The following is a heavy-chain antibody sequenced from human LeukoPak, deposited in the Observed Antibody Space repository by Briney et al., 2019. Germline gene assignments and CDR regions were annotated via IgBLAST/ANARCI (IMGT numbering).Heavy chain of an antibody. V-gene: IGHV4-59*01. CDR3: ARGVPPEYYFDY. D-gene: IGHD1-14*01. J-gene: IGHJ4*02. CDR1: GGSISSYY. CDR2: IYYSGST. Sequence: PSETLSLTCTVSGGSISSYYWSWLRQPPGKGLEWIGSIYYSGSTNYNPSLKSRVTISVDTSKNQFSLKLSAVTAADTAVYYCARGVPPEYYFDYWGQGTLVTVSS.